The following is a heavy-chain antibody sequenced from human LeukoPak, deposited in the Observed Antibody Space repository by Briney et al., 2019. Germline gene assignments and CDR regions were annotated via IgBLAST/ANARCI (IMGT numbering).Heavy chain of an antibody. D-gene: IGHD3-22*01. Sequence: VASVKVSCKASGYTFTGYYMHWVRQAPGQGLEWMGRINPNSGGTNYAQKFQGRVTMTRDTSISTAYMELSRLRSDDTAAYYCARDTYDSSGGLDYWGQGTLVTVSS. CDR2: INPNSGGT. V-gene: IGHV1-2*06. CDR1: GYTFTGYY. J-gene: IGHJ4*02. CDR3: ARDTYDSSGGLDY.